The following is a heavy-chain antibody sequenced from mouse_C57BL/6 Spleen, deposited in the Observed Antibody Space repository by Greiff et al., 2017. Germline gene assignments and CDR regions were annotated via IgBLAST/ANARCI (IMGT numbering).Heavy chain of an antibody. J-gene: IGHJ4*01. CDR2: ISYDGSN. CDR3: ARVGNWAMDY. Sequence: DVKLQESGPGLVKPSQSLSLTCSVTGYSITSGYYWNWIRQFPGNKLEWMGYISYDGSNNYNPSLKNRISITRDTSENQFFLMLNSVDTEDTATYCCARVGNWAMDYWGQGTSVTVSS. V-gene: IGHV3-6*01. D-gene: IGHD2-1*01. CDR1: GYSITSGYY.